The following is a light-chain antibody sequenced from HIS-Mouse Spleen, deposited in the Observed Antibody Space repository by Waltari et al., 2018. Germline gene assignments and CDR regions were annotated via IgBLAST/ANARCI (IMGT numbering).Light chain of an antibody. CDR1: QDISNY. V-gene: IGKV1-33*01. CDR2: DAS. J-gene: IGKJ3*01. Sequence: DIQMTQSPSSLSASVGDRVTTPCQASQDISNYLNWYQQKPGKAPKLLIYDASNLETGVPSRFSGSGSGTDFTFTISSLQPEDIATYYCQQYDNLHRLTFGPGTKVDIK. CDR3: QQYDNLHRLT.